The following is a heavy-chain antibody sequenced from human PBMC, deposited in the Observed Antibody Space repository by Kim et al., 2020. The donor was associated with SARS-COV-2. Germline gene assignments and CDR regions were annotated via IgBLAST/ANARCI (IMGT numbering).Heavy chain of an antibody. D-gene: IGHD3-10*01. J-gene: IGHJ6*02. Sequence: LKSRVSISVDTSTNQFSLKLSSVTAADPAVYYCARDFTMVRGVIKGGMDVWGQGTTVTVSS. CDR3: ARDFTMVRGVIKGGMDV. V-gene: IGHV4-59*01.